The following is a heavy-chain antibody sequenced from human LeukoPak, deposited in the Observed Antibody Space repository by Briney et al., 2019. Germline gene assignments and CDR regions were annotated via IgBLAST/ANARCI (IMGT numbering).Heavy chain of an antibody. J-gene: IGHJ5*02. D-gene: IGHD3-22*01. CDR1: GGSISSGDYY. V-gene: IGHV4-30-4*01. Sequence: PSETLCLTCTVSGGSISSGDYYWSWIRQPPGKGLEWIGYTYYSGSTYYNPSLKSRATISVDTSKNQFSLKLTSVTAADTAVYYCARPYYYDSRIDPWGQGTLVTVSS. CDR2: TYYSGST. CDR3: ARPYYYDSRIDP.